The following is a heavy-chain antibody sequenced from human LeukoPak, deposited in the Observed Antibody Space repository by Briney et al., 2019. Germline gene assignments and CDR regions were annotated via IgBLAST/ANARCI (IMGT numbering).Heavy chain of an antibody. Sequence: SETLSLTCTVSGGSISSGSHYWSWIRQPAGKGLEWIGRIYTSGSTNYNPSLKSRVTISVDTSKNQFSLKLSSVTAADTAVYYCARERITLDYWGQGTLVTVSS. D-gene: IGHD3-10*01. CDR3: ARERITLDY. J-gene: IGHJ4*02. CDR2: IYTSGST. CDR1: GGSISSGSHY. V-gene: IGHV4-61*02.